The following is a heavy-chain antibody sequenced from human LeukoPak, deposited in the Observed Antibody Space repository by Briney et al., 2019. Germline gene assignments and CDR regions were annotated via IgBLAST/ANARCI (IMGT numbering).Heavy chain of an antibody. CDR1: GYSFTSYW. D-gene: IGHD4-17*01. V-gene: IGHV5-10-1*01. CDR3: ARRLGDYAAAFDV. CDR2: IDPSDSYA. J-gene: IGHJ3*01. Sequence: MRGESLKISCKGSGYSFTSYWISWVRQMPGKGLEWMGRIDPSDSYANYSPSFQGHVTISADKSISTAYLQWSSLKASDTAMYYCARRLGDYAAAFDVWGQGTMVTVSS.